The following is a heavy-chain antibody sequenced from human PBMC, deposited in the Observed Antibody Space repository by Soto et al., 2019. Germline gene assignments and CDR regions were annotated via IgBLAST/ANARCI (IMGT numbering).Heavy chain of an antibody. CDR2: MNPNSGNT. D-gene: IGHD4-17*01. Sequence: QGQLLRSGAEVKKSGASLKFSCKASGYTFTSHDINWVRQAPGQGLEWMGWMNPNSGNTGYAQKFQGRVTMTRNTSISTAYMELSSLRSEDTAVYYCARWDYGDYARFDYWGQGTLVTVSS. CDR1: GYTFTSHD. J-gene: IGHJ4*02. CDR3: ARWDYGDYARFDY. V-gene: IGHV1-8*01.